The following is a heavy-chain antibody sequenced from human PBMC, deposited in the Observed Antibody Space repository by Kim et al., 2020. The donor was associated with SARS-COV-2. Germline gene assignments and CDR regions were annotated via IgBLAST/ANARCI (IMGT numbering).Heavy chain of an antibody. Sequence: ASVKVSCKASGYTFTSYGISWVRQAPGQGLEWMGWISAYNGNTNYAQKLQGRVTMTTDTSTSTAYMELRSLRSDDTAVYYCAREVTGNYHHYYYGMDVWGQGTTVTVSS. CDR1: GYTFTSYG. V-gene: IGHV1-18*01. J-gene: IGHJ6*02. CDR2: ISAYNGNT. D-gene: IGHD1-7*01. CDR3: AREVTGNYHHYYYGMDV.